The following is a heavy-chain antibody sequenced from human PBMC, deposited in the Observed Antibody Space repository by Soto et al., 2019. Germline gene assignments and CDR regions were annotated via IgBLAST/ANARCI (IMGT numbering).Heavy chain of an antibody. V-gene: IGHV2-5*02. J-gene: IGHJ6*02. CDR1: GFSVSTSGEG. CDR2: IYWDGDE. D-gene: IGHD2-8*01. Sequence: QITLKESGPTLVKPTQTLTLTCTFSGFSVSTSGEGVAWIRKPPGMALEWLALIYWDGDERYSPFLQSRVTITKDTSKNQVVMTMTNMDPVDTATYYCAHKGGRCAAMDVWVQGTTVTVSS. CDR3: AHKGGRCAAMDV.